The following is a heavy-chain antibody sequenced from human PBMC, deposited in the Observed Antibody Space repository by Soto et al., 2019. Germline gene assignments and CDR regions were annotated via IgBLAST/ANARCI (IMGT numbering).Heavy chain of an antibody. D-gene: IGHD4-17*01. CDR1: GDSINNGDCY. CDR2: IYYSGTK. Sequence: QVQLQESGPGLVKPSQTLSLTCTVSGDSINNGDCYWSWLRQLPGKGLEWIGYIYYSGTKYYNPSLKSRVAMSDDTSKNQFSLNLTSVTAADTAVYYCAREKEDDSGDYKAFDIWGQGTVVTVSS. V-gene: IGHV4-31*03. CDR3: AREKEDDSGDYKAFDI. J-gene: IGHJ3*02.